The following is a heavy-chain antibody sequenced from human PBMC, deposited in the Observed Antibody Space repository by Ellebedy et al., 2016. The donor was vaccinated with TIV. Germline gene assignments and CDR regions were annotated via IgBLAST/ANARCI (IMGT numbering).Heavy chain of an antibody. Sequence: GESLKISXAASGFPFSLAGMTWIRQAPGKGLEWVSSISGSGGSTYYADSVKDRFTISRDNSKNTVYLQMNSLRAEDTAVYYCARNRPETPLGYWGQGTLVTVSS. CDR3: ARNRPETPLGY. V-gene: IGHV3-23*01. D-gene: IGHD1-14*01. CDR1: GFPFSLAG. J-gene: IGHJ4*02. CDR2: ISGSGGST.